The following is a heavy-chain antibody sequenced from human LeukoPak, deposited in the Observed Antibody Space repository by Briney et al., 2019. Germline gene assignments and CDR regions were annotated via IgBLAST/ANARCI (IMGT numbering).Heavy chain of an antibody. Sequence: ASVKVSCKASGYNFTDYYIHWVRQAPGQGLEWMGWINPKTGGTNYAQKFRGRVTMTRDTSISTAYMELSGLRSDDTAVYYCARDSGLGPTWHPFDHWGQGTPVTVSS. D-gene: IGHD1-26*01. CDR3: ARDSGLGPTWHPFDH. J-gene: IGHJ4*02. V-gene: IGHV1-2*02. CDR2: INPKTGGT. CDR1: GYNFTDYY.